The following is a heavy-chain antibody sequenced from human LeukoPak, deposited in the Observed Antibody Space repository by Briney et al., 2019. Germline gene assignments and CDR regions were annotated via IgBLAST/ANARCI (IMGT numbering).Heavy chain of an antibody. CDR2: ISAYNGNT. Sequence: ASVKVSCKASGDTFTSYGISWVRQAPGQGLEWMGWISAYNGNTNYAQKLQGRVTMTTDTSTSTAYMELRSLRSDDTAVYYCARDHPYDYVWGSYRYPTFDYWGQGTLVTVSS. V-gene: IGHV1-18*01. CDR1: GDTFTSYG. CDR3: ARDHPYDYVWGSYRYPTFDY. J-gene: IGHJ4*02. D-gene: IGHD3-16*02.